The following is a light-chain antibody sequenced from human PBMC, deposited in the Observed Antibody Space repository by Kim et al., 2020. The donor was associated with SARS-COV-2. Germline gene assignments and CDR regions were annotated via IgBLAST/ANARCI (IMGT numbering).Light chain of an antibody. CDR2: SNN. Sequence: QSVLTQPPSASGTPGQRVTISCSGSSSNIGSNTVNWYQQLPGTAPQLLIYSNNQRPSGVPDRFSGSKSGTSASLAINGLQSEDEADYYCAAWDDSLNGVFGGGTQLTVL. CDR3: AAWDDSLNGV. J-gene: IGLJ3*02. V-gene: IGLV1-44*01. CDR1: SSNIGSNT.